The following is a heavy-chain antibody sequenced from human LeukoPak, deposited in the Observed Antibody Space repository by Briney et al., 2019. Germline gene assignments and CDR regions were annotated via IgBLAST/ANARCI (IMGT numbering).Heavy chain of an antibody. D-gene: IGHD2-8*01. CDR3: ARVYQNDYFDY. Sequence: ASVKVSCKASGGTFSSYAISWVRQAPGQGLEWMGGVIPIFGTANYAQKFQGRVTITADESTSTAYMELSSLRSEDTAVYYCARVYQNDYFDYWGQGTLVTVSS. V-gene: IGHV1-69*13. CDR1: GGTFSSYA. CDR2: VIPIFGTA. J-gene: IGHJ4*02.